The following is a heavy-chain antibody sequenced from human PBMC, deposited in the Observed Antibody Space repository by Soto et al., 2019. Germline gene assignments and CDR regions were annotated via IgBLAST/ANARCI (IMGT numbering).Heavy chain of an antibody. J-gene: IGHJ1*01. CDR2: ISSSSSTI. CDR1: GFTFSSYS. V-gene: IGHV3-48*02. CDR3: ARDTQYCSSTSCYSAEYFQH. Sequence: GGSLRLSCAASGFTFSSYSMNWVRQAPGKGLEWVSYISSSSSTIYYADSVKGRFTISRDNAKNSLYLQMNSLRDEDTAVYYCARDTQYCSSTSCYSAEYFQHWGQGTLVTVSS. D-gene: IGHD2-2*01.